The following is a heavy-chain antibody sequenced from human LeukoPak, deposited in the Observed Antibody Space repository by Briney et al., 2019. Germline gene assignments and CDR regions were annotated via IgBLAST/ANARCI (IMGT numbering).Heavy chain of an antibody. V-gene: IGHV4-4*07. Sequence: SETLSLTCTVSGGSVSSYYWSWVRQAAGQGLEWIGRIYTTGSTNYNPSLKSRVTVSLDTSKNQFSLTLASPTAADTAVYFCSRERGRPSGTFSWGPKTFYYALDLWGQGTTVTVSS. CDR3: SRERGRPSGTFSWGPKTFYYALDL. CDR2: IYTTGST. D-gene: IGHD3-16*01. J-gene: IGHJ6*02. CDR1: GGSVSSYY.